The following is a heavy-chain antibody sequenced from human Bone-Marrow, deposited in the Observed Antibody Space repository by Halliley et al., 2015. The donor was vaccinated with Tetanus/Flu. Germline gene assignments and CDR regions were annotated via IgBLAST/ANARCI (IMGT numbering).Heavy chain of an antibody. CDR2: ISSSATTI. D-gene: IGHD3-22*01. CDR1: GFTFSNYA. J-gene: IGHJ4*02. V-gene: IGHV3-48*03. CDR3: ARDPTYYYDSRAYYGLDY. Sequence: SLRLSCAASGFTFSNYAMHWVRQAPGKGLEWVAYISSSATTIYYADSVKGRFTISRDIAQNSLYLQMNSLRDADTAVYYCARDPTYYYDSRAYYGLDYWGQGTLVTVSS.